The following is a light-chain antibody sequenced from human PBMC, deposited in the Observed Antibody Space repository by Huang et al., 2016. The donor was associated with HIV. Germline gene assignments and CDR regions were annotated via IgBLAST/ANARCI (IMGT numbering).Light chain of an antibody. CDR1: QSVSSN. CDR2: GPS. CDR3: QQYNSWPWT. V-gene: IGKV3-15*01. Sequence: EIVTTQSPATLSVSPGDTASLSCRASQSVSSNLAWFQLKPGQAPRLLIYGPSIRATCVPARFSGSGSGTEFTLTISSLQSEDFAFYYCQQYNSWPWTFGQGTKVEIK. J-gene: IGKJ1*01.